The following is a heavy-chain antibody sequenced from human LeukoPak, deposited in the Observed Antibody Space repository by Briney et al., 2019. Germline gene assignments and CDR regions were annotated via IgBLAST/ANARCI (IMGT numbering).Heavy chain of an antibody. J-gene: IGHJ6*03. CDR3: VSSQGSIVVLSAAAQGYYYYMDV. Sequence: GASVKVSCKASGYTFTSYGISWVRQAPGQGLEWMGWISAYNGNTNYAQKLQGRVTMTTDTSTSTAYMELSGLRSDDTAVYYCVSSQGSIVVLSAAAQGYYYYMDVWGKGTTVTVSS. CDR1: GYTFTSYG. V-gene: IGHV1-18*01. CDR2: ISAYNGNT. D-gene: IGHD2-2*01.